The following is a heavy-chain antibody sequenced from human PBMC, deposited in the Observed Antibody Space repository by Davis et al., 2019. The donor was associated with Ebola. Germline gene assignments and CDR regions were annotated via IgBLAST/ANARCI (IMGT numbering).Heavy chain of an antibody. D-gene: IGHD6-13*01. V-gene: IGHV3-48*04. Sequence: PGGSLRLSCAASGFTFSSYSMNWVRQAPGKGLEWVSYISSSSSTIYYADSVKGRFTISRDNAKNSLYLQMNSLRAEDTALYYCARARSSSWYYFDYWGQGTLVTVSS. CDR1: GFTFSSYS. CDR2: ISSSSSTI. J-gene: IGHJ4*02. CDR3: ARARSSSWYYFDY.